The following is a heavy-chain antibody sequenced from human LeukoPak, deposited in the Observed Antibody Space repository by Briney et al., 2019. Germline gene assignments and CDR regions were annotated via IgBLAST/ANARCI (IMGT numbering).Heavy chain of an antibody. CDR1: GYTFTSYG. D-gene: IGHD2-2*02. Sequence: ALVKVSCKASGYTFTSYGISWVRQAPGQGLEWMGWISAYNGNTNYAQKLQGRVTMTTDTSTSTAYMELRSLRSDDTAVYYCARGKVVPAAILDYYYYMDVWGKGTTVTVSS. J-gene: IGHJ6*03. CDR3: ARGKVVPAAILDYYYYMDV. CDR2: ISAYNGNT. V-gene: IGHV1-18*01.